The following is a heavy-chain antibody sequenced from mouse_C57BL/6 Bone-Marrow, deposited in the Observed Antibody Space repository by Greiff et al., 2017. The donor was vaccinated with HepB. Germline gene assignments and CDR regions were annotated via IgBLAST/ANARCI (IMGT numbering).Heavy chain of an antibody. Sequence: VQLQQSGAELVRPGASVKLSCTASGFNIKDDYMHWVKQRPEQGLEWIGWIDPENGDTEYASKFQGKATITADTSSNTAYLQLSSLTSEDTAVYYCTTEAFYYYGSSYDWYFDVWGTGTTVTVSS. CDR3: TTEAFYYYGSSYDWYFDV. J-gene: IGHJ1*03. CDR2: IDPENGDT. D-gene: IGHD1-1*01. V-gene: IGHV14-4*01. CDR1: GFNIKDDY.